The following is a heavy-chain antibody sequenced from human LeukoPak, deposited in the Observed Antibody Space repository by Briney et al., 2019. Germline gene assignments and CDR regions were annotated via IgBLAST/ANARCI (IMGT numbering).Heavy chain of an antibody. CDR2: INPSGGST. Sequence: GASVKVSCKASGYTFTSYYMHWVRQAPGQGLEWMGIINPSGGSTSYAQKFQGRVTITADESTSTAYMELRSLRSEDTVVYYCARGRSGYYHDDAFDIWGQGTMVTVSS. CDR1: GYTFTSYY. V-gene: IGHV1-46*01. J-gene: IGHJ3*02. CDR3: ARGRSGYYHDDAFDI. D-gene: IGHD3-22*01.